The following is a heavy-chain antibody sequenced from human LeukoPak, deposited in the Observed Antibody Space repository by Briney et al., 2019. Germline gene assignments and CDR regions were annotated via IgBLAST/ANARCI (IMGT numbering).Heavy chain of an antibody. J-gene: IGHJ4*02. V-gene: IGHV3-23*01. D-gene: IGHD6-6*01. CDR1: GFTFSSYA. CDR2: ISGSGGST. Sequence: GGSLRLSCAASGFTFSSYAMSWVRQAPGKGLEWVSAISGSGGSTYYADSVKGRFTISRDNSKNTLYLQMNSLRAEDAAVYYCAKDQSPSIAAPQPFDYWGQGTLVTVSS. CDR3: AKDQSPSIAAPQPFDY.